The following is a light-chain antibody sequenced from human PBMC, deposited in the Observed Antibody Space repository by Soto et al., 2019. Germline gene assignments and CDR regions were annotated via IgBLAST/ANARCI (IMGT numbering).Light chain of an antibody. CDR1: QTVRNNY. J-gene: IGKJ5*01. Sequence: EFVLTQSPGTLSLSPGERATLSCRASQTVRNNYLAWYQQKPGQAPRLLIYDASSRATGIPDRFSGSGSGTDFTLTITSIEPEDFAVYYCQQRSSWPWTFGQGTRLEIK. CDR3: QQRSSWPWT. V-gene: IGKV3D-20*02. CDR2: DAS.